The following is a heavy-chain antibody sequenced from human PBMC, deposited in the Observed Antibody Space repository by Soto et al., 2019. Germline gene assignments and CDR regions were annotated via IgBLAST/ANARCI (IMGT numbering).Heavy chain of an antibody. V-gene: IGHV1-69*01. CDR1: GGTFSSYA. CDR2: IIPIFGTA. D-gene: IGHD3-10*01. J-gene: IGHJ6*02. Sequence: QVQLVQSGAEVKKPGSSVKVSCKASGGTFSSYAISWVRQAPGQGLEWMGGIIPIFGTANYAQKFQGRVTITADESKSTAYMELSSLRSEDTAVYYCARDLYYYGSGSIYYYYGMDVWGQGTTVTVSS. CDR3: ARDLYYYGSGSIYYYYGMDV.